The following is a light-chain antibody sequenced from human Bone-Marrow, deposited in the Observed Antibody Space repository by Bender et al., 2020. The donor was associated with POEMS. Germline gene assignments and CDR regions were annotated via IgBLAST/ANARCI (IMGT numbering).Light chain of an antibody. J-gene: IGLJ3*02. CDR1: SSDIGTYNL. Sequence: QSALTQPAAVSGSPGQSITISCTGTSSDIGTYNLVSWYQQHPGQVPRLIIYEDTERPSGVPRRFSGSKSGNAASLTVSGLQGEDEAHYYCSSYAGSNVLLFGGGTKLTVL. CDR3: SSYAGSNVLL. V-gene: IGLV2-23*01. CDR2: EDT.